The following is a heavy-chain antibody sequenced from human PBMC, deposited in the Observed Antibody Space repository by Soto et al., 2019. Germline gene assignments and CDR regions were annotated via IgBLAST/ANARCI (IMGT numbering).Heavy chain of an antibody. D-gene: IGHD2-15*01. V-gene: IGHV5-51*01. CDR2: IYPGDSDT. J-gene: IGHJ6*02. Sequence: PGESLKISCKGSGYSFTSYWIGWVRQMPGKGLEWMGIIYPGDSDTRYSPSFQGQVTISADKSISTAYLQWSSLKASDTAMYYCARRVVTTPSYYGMDVWGQGTTVNVSS. CDR1: GYSFTSYW. CDR3: ARRVVTTPSYYGMDV.